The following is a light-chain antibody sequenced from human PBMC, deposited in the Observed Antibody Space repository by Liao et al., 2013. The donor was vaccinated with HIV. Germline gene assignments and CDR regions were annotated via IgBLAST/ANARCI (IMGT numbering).Light chain of an antibody. V-gene: IGLV3-1*01. CDR3: QAWDRNTAI. CDR2: QDN. CDR1: KLGDKY. Sequence: SYELTQPPSVSVSPGQTATITCSGDKLGDKYACWHQQKPGQSPVLVIYQDNKRPSGIPERFSGSNSGNTATLTVSGTQAMDEADYYCQAWDRNTAIFGGGTKLTVL. J-gene: IGLJ2*01.